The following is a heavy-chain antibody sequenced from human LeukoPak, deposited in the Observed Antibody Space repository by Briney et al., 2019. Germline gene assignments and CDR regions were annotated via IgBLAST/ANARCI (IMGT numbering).Heavy chain of an antibody. Sequence: SETLSLTCTVSGGSISSSSYYWGWIRQPPGKGLEWIGSIYYSGSTYYNPSPKSRVTISVDTSKNQFSLKLSSVTAADTAVYYCARGSAAFLDFDYWGQGTLVTVSS. CDR3: ARGSAAFLDFDY. CDR1: GGSISSSSYY. CDR2: IYYSGST. V-gene: IGHV4-39*07. J-gene: IGHJ4*02. D-gene: IGHD6-25*01.